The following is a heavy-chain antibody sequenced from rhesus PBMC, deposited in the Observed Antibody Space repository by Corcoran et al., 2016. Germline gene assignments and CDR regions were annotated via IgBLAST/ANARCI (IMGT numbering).Heavy chain of an antibody. Sequence: EVQLVQSGAEVKKPGASVKISCKASGYTFTDYYLHWVRQAPGKGLEWMGRVEPEDGEADNAQKFQARVTITRDTSTDTAYMELSSVTAADTAVYYCAGRGAAGRGYYFDYWGQGVLVTVSS. CDR2: VEPEDGEA. CDR1: GYTFTDYY. D-gene: IGHD6-13*01. V-gene: IGHV1-111*01. J-gene: IGHJ4*01. CDR3: AGRGAAGRGYYFDY.